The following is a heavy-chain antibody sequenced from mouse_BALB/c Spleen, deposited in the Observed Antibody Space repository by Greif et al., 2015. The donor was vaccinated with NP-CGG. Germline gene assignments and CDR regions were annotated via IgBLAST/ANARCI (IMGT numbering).Heavy chain of an antibody. CDR1: GFSLTSYG. V-gene: IGHV2-9*02. CDR3: ARDRGITRRGWFAY. J-gene: IGHJ3*01. Sequence: VQLQQSGPGLVAPSQSLSITCTVSGFSLTSYGVHWVRQPPGKGLEWLGVIWAGGSTNYNSALMSRLSISKDNSKSQVFLKMNSLQTDDTAMYYCARDRGITRRGWFAYWGQGTLVTVSA. CDR2: IWAGGST. D-gene: IGHD2-4*01.